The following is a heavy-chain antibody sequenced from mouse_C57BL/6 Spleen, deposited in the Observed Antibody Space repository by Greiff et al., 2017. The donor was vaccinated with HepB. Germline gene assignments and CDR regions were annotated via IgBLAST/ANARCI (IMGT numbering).Heavy chain of an antibody. J-gene: IGHJ2*01. CDR1: GYTFTSYW. CDR2: IHPNSGST. Sequence: QVQLQQPGAELVKPGASVKLSCKASGYTFTSYWMHWVKQRPGQGLEWIGMIHPNSGSTNYNEKFKSKATLTVDKSTSTAYMQLSSLTSEDSAVYYCARETTVVAKGYYFDYWGQGTTLTVSS. D-gene: IGHD1-1*01. CDR3: ARETTVVAKGYYFDY. V-gene: IGHV1-64*01.